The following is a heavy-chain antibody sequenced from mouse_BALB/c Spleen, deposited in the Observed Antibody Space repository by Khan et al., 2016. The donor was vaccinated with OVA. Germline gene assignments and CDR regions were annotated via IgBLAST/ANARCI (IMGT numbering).Heavy chain of an antibody. Sequence: EVELVESGPGLVKPSQSLSLTCTVTGYSITSGYGWNWIRQFPGNKLEWMGYISYSGSTNYNPSLPSRISITRDTSKNQFSLQLNSGTTEDTATYYCARTARIKYWGQGTTLTVSS. V-gene: IGHV3-2*02. CDR2: ISYSGST. CDR1: GYSITSGYG. CDR3: ARTARIKY. D-gene: IGHD1-2*01. J-gene: IGHJ2*01.